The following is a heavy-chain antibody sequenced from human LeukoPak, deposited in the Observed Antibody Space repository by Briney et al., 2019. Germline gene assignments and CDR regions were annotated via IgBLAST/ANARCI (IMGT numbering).Heavy chain of an antibody. J-gene: IGHJ5*02. CDR3: ARDADTSEFFSWLDL. CDR1: GFIFSSYW. CDR2: IKQDGRET. Sequence: GGSLRLSCAASGFIFSSYWMSWVRQAPRKGLEWVANIKQDGRETYYVDSVKGRFTISRDNAKNSLYLQMKGLRAEDTAVYYCARDADTSEFFSWLDLWGQGTLVTVSS. V-gene: IGHV3-7*01. D-gene: IGHD3-22*01.